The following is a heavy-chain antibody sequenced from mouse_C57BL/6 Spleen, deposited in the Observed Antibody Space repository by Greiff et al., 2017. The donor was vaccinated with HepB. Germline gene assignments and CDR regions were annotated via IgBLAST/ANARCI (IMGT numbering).Heavy chain of an antibody. J-gene: IGHJ2*01. V-gene: IGHV1-61*01. D-gene: IGHD3-1*01. CDR3: ARGLSGDY. CDR2: IYPSDSET. Sequence: QVQLQQPGAELVRPGSSVKLSCKASGYTFTSYWMDWVKKRPGQGLEWIGNIYPSDSETHYNQKFKDKATLTVDKSSSTAYMQLSSLTSEDSAVYYCARGLSGDYWGQGTTLTVSS. CDR1: GYTFTSYW.